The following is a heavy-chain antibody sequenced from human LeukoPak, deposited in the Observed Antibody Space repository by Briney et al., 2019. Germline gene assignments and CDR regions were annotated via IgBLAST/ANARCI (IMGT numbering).Heavy chain of an antibody. CDR2: ISYDGSNK. J-gene: IGHJ4*02. CDR3: AKDVERYSSSWFDDY. Sequence: PGRSLRLSCAASGFTFRTYAVVWVRQAPGKGLEWVAVISYDGSNKYYADSVKGRFTISRDNSKNTLYLQMNSLRAEDTAVYYCAKDVERYSSSWFDDYWGQGTLVTVSS. CDR1: GFTFRTYA. D-gene: IGHD6-13*01. V-gene: IGHV3-30*04.